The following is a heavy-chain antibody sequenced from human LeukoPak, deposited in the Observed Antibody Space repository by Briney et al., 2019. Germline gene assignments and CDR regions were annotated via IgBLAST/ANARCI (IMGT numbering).Heavy chain of an antibody. D-gene: IGHD5-18*01. CDR3: ARGLSGIPLDY. J-gene: IGHJ4*02. CDR2: INHSGST. V-gene: IGHV4-34*01. Sequence: PSETLSLTCAVYGGSFSGYYWSWIRQPPGKGLEWIGEINHSGSTNYNPSLKSRVTISVDTSKNQFSLKLSSVTAADTAVYYCARGLSGIPLDYWGQGTLVTVSS. CDR1: GGSFSGYY.